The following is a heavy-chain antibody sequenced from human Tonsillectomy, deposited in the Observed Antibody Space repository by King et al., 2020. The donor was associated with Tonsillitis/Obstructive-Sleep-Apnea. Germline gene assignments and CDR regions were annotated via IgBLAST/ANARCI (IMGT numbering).Heavy chain of an antibody. Sequence: VQLVESGGGLVQPGGSLRLSCAASGFTFSSYAMSWVRQAPGKGLEWVSGISGSGGSTNYADSVKGRFTISRENSKNTLYLQMSSLRAEDTAVYYCAKDLSSWYWSYFDYWGQGTLVTVSS. CDR3: AKDLSSWYWSYFDY. D-gene: IGHD6-13*01. CDR2: ISGSGGST. V-gene: IGHV3-23*04. CDR1: GFTFSSYA. J-gene: IGHJ4*02.